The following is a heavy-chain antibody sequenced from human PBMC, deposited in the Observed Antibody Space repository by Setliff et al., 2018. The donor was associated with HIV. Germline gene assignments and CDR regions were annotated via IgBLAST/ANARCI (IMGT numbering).Heavy chain of an antibody. CDR2: MNPVSRNT. D-gene: IGHD3-22*01. Sequence: ASVKVSCKPSGYTFTNYDINWVRQAAGQGLEWMGWMNPVSRNTGYAQRLEGSVTMTWDTSISTAYMELNNVKFEDTAVYYCARARTDHYDRGRRSHYYIDVWARGATVTVSS. V-gene: IGHV1-8*02. J-gene: IGHJ6*03. CDR3: ARARTDHYDRGRRSHYYIDV. CDR1: GYTFTNYD.